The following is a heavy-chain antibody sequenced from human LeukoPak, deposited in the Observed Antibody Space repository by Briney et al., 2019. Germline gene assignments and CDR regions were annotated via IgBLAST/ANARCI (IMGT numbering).Heavy chain of an antibody. V-gene: IGHV3-23*01. J-gene: IGHJ4*02. CDR1: GLTFSSHA. D-gene: IGHD1-26*01. CDR2: ITGSGGST. Sequence: QPGGSLRLSCVASGLTFSSHAMTWVRQTPGKGLEWVSGITGSGGSTYHADSVKGRFTISRDNSKNTLYLQMNNLRADDTAVYYCASRPPSETYFAVFDYWGQGTLVTVSS. CDR3: ASRPPSETYFAVFDY.